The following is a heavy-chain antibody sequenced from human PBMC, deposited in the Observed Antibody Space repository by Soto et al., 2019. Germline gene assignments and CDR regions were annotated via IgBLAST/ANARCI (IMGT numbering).Heavy chain of an antibody. CDR3: ASLSRFALDY. CDR1: GFSFSSYT. Sequence: PGGSLRLSCAASGFSFSSYTMNWVRQAPGKGLEWVSSISSSSSYINYANSVKGRFTISRDNAKTSLYLQMNSLRAEDTAVYYCASLSRFALDYWGQGTLVTVSS. D-gene: IGHD3-10*01. V-gene: IGHV3-21*01. CDR2: ISSSSSYI. J-gene: IGHJ4*02.